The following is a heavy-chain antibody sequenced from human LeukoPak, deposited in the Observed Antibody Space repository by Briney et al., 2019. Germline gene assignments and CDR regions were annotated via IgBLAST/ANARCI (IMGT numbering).Heavy chain of an antibody. J-gene: IGHJ6*02. V-gene: IGHV3-30*03. CDR2: ISFDGSNK. D-gene: IGHD1-26*01. CDR1: GFAFSSCG. CDR3: ARASGARGYYYYGMDV. Sequence: PGRSLRLSCAASGFAFSSCGMHWVRQAPGKGLEWVAFISFDGSNKYSADSVKGRFTISRDNFKNTLFLQMNSLRAEDAAVYYCARASGARGYYYYGMDVWGQGTRVTVSS.